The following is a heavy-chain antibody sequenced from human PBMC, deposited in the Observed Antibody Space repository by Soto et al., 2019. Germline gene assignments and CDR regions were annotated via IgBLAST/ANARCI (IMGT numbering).Heavy chain of an antibody. CDR3: ARGGHVGRYCSSTSCYDGRYYYYYMDV. CDR1: GGSISSYY. J-gene: IGHJ6*03. D-gene: IGHD2-2*01. CDR2: IYYSGST. Sequence: PSETLSLTWTVAGGSISSYYWSWIRQPPGKGLEWIGYIYYSGSTNYNPSLKSRVTISVDTSKNQFSLKLSSVTAADTAVYYCARGGHVGRYCSSTSCYDGRYYYYYMDVWGKGTTVTVSS. V-gene: IGHV4-59*12.